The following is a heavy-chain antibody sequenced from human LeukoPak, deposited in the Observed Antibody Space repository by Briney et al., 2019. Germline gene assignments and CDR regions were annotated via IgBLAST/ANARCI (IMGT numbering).Heavy chain of an antibody. D-gene: IGHD3-10*01. V-gene: IGHV4-61*02. CDR2: IYTSGST. Sequence: KPSETLSLTCTVSGGSISGGSYYWSWIRQPAGKGLEWVGRIYTSGSTNYNPSLKSRVTISVDTSKNQFSLKLSSVTAADTAVYYCAGVWFGELSSWFDPWGQGTLVTVSS. CDR3: AGVWFGELSSWFDP. J-gene: IGHJ5*02. CDR1: GGSISGGSYY.